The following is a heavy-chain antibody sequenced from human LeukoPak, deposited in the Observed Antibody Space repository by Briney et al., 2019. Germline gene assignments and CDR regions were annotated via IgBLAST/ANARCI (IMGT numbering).Heavy chain of an antibody. V-gene: IGHV3-53*01. Sequence: GGSLRLSCAASGFTVSGNYMSWVRQAPGKGLEWVSVIYSGGDTYSADSVKGRFTISRDNAKNTVYLQMNSLRVEDTAVYYCARDASWITPGDDFDYWGQGTLVTVSS. CDR2: IYSGGDT. J-gene: IGHJ4*02. CDR1: GFTVSGNY. CDR3: ARDASWITPGDDFDY. D-gene: IGHD2-15*01.